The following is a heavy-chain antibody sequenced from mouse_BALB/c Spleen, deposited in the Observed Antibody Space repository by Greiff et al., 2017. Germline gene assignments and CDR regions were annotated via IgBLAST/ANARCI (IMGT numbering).Heavy chain of an antibody. Sequence: VQLQQSGPELVKPGASVKMSCKASGYTFTDYVIRWVKQRPGQGLEWIGEIYPGSGSTYYNEKFKGKATLTADKSSNTAYMQLSSLTSEDSAVYFCARYGGSFHFDYWGQGTTLTVSS. CDR2: IYPGSGST. CDR1: GYTFTDYV. J-gene: IGHJ2*01. D-gene: IGHD1-1*01. V-gene: IGHV1-83*01. CDR3: ARYGGSFHFDY.